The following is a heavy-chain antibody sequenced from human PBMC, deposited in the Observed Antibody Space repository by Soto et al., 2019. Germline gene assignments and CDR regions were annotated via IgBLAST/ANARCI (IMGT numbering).Heavy chain of an antibody. D-gene: IGHD6-13*01. J-gene: IGHJ6*02. V-gene: IGHV1-69*08. CDR1: GGTFSSYT. Sequence: QVQLVQSGAEVKKPGSSVKVSCKASGGTFSSYTISWVRQAPGQGLEWMGRIIPILGIANYAQKFQGRVTITADKSTSTAYMELSNLRSEDTAVYYCARDRAAASSGMDVWGQGTTVTVSS. CDR2: IIPILGIA. CDR3: ARDRAAASSGMDV.